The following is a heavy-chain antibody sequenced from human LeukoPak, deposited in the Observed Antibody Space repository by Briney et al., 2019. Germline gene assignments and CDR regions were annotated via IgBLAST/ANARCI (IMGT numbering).Heavy chain of an antibody. Sequence: PSETLSLTCTVSGVSISSHYWSWVRQPPGKGLEWIGNIYDSESTHYKSSLKSRVTISVGTSKNQFSLRLRSVTAADTAVYYCARVLQNCYYLDVWGKGTTVTVSS. V-gene: IGHV4-59*11. CDR1: GVSISSHY. J-gene: IGHJ6*03. D-gene: IGHD3-3*01. CDR2: IYDSEST. CDR3: ARVLQNCYYLDV.